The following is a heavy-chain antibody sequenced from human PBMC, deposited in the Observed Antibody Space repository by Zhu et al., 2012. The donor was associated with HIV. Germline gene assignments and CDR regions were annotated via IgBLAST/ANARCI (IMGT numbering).Heavy chain of an antibody. D-gene: IGHD5-12*01. CDR1: GGSISSGDYY. J-gene: IGHJ5*02. CDR3: ASGSDTVATISS. V-gene: IGHV4-30-4*01. CDR2: IYYSGST. Sequence: QVQLQESGPGLVKPSQTLSLTCAVSGGSISSGDYYWSWIRQPPGKGPEWIGYIYYSGSTYYNPSLKSRLTISVDTSKNQFSLKLTSVTAADTAVYYCASGSDTVATISSWGQGTLVTVSS.